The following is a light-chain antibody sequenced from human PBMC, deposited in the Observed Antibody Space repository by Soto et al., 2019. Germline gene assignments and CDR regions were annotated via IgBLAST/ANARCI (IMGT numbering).Light chain of an antibody. Sequence: QSALTQPPSASGSPGQSVTISCTGTSIDVGGYNYVSWYQQYPGKAPKLMIYEVSKRPSGVPDRFSGSKSGKTASLTVSGLQAEDEADYYCSSYAGSDIWVFGGGTKLTVL. V-gene: IGLV2-8*01. CDR1: SIDVGGYNY. J-gene: IGLJ3*02. CDR3: SSYAGSDIWV. CDR2: EVS.